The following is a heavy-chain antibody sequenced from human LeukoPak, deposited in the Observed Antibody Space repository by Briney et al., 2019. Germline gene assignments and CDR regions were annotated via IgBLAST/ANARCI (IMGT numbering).Heavy chain of an antibody. CDR2: ISGSGGRT. V-gene: IGHV3-23*01. CDR1: GITLSNYG. J-gene: IGHJ4*02. CDR3: AKRGVVIRVILVGFHKEAYYFDS. Sequence: PGGSLRLSCAVSGITLSNYGMSWVRQAPGKGLEWVAGISGSGGRTNYADAVKGRFTISRDNAKNILFLQMNSLRVEDTAVYFCAKRGVVIRVILVGFHKEAYYFDSWGQGALVTVSS. D-gene: IGHD3-22*01.